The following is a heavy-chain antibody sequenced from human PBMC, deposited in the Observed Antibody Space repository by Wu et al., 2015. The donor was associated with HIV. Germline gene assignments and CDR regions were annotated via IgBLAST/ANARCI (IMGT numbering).Heavy chain of an antibody. CDR2: IIPIFGTA. J-gene: IGHJ3*02. CDR1: GGTFSSYG. Sequence: QVQLVQSGAEVKKPESSVKVSCKSSGGTFSSYGVNWVRQAPGQGLDWMGGIIPIFGTANYAQKFQGRVNITADESTKTVYMELSGLRSEDTATYYCARNRRDYRGGDSLDIWGQGTGVSVSS. D-gene: IGHD4-11*01. V-gene: IGHV1-69*12. CDR3: ARNRRDYRGGDSLDI.